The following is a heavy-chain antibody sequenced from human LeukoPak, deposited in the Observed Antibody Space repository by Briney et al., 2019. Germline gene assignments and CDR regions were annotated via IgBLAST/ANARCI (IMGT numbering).Heavy chain of an antibody. D-gene: IGHD3-10*01. Sequence: GGALRLFCAASGFTFSSSALAWVRPGPGVGVGWVSSISASGGSIYYADSVKGRFTISRDNSKNTLSLQMNSLRAEDTATYYCAKVWFGDFDQWGQGTLVTVSS. CDR2: ISASGGSI. J-gene: IGHJ4*02. CDR3: AKVWFGDFDQ. V-gene: IGHV3-23*01. CDR1: GFTFSSSA.